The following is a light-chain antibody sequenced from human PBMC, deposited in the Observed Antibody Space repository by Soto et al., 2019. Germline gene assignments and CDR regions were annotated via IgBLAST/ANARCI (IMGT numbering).Light chain of an antibody. Sequence: DIQMTQSPSTLSASVGDRVTIXCRASQSISSWLTWYQQKAGQAPKLLIYKASIVGSGVPSRFSGSGSGTEFTLTISSLQPDDSATYYCQQYSYFATFGQGTRVEVK. CDR1: QSISSW. V-gene: IGKV1-5*03. CDR3: QQYSYFAT. J-gene: IGKJ1*01. CDR2: KAS.